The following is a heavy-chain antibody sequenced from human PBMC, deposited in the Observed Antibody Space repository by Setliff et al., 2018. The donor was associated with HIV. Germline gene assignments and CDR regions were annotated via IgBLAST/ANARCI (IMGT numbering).Heavy chain of an antibody. CDR3: ARGQPQGGGTYWSAFDI. V-gene: IGHV4-59*01. Sequence: PSETLSLTCTVSGGSISSYFWSWVRQPPGKGLEWIGYIYYSGSTNYNPSLKSRVTMSVDTFKNQFSLKLNSVTAADTAVYYCARGQPQGGGTYWSAFDIWGQGTMVTVSS. D-gene: IGHD1-26*01. J-gene: IGHJ3*02. CDR2: IYYSGST. CDR1: GGSISSYF.